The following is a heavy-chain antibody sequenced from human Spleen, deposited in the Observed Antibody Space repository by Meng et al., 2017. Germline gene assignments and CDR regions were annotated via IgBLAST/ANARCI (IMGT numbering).Heavy chain of an antibody. D-gene: IGHD7-27*01. Sequence: GESLKISCAASGFTFSSFWMSWVRQAPGKGLEWVANINQDGSEKYYVDSVKGRFTISRDNAKDSLYLQMNSLRAEDTAVYYCARDLTGDSPAEAQDYSYYGMDVWGQGTTVTVYS. CDR1: GFTFSSFW. J-gene: IGHJ6*02. V-gene: IGHV3-7*01. CDR2: INQDGSEK. CDR3: ARDLTGDSPAEAQDYSYYGMDV.